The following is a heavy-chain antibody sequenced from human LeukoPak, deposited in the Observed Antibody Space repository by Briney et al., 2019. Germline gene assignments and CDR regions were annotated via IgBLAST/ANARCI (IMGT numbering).Heavy chain of an antibody. CDR1: GFTFSSYG. Sequence: GGSLRLSCAASGFTFSSYGMHWVRQAPGKGLEWVAVIWFDERNKYYADSVKGRFTISRDNAKNSLFLQMNSLRVEDMAMYYCARESDGFDVWGQGTMVTVSS. CDR2: IWFDERNK. CDR3: ARESDGFDV. J-gene: IGHJ3*01. V-gene: IGHV3-33*01.